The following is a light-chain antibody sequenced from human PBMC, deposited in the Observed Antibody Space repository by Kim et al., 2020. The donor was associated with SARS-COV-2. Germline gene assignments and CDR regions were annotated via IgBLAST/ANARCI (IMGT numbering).Light chain of an antibody. CDR3: QQYNSSPKYT. CDR1: QSISSW. J-gene: IGKJ2*01. Sequence: DIQMTQSPSTLSASVGDRVTITCRASQSISSWLAWYQQKPGKAPKLLIYKASSLESGVPSRFSGSGSGTEFTLTISSLQPDDFATYYCQQYNSSPKYTFGQGTTLEI. V-gene: IGKV1-5*03. CDR2: KAS.